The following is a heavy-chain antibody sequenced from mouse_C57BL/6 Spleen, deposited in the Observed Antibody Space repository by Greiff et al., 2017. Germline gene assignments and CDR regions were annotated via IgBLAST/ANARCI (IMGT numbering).Heavy chain of an antibody. CDR2: IRNKANGYTT. CDR1: GFTFTDYY. CDR3: ARHYYKGYFDV. D-gene: IGHD2-12*01. V-gene: IGHV7-3*01. Sequence: DVQLVESGGGLVQPGGSLSLSCAASGFTFTDYYMSWVRQPPGKALEWLGFIRNKANGYTTEYSASVKGRFTISRDNSQSILYLQMNALRAEDSATYYCARHYYKGYFDVWGTGTTVTVSS. J-gene: IGHJ1*03.